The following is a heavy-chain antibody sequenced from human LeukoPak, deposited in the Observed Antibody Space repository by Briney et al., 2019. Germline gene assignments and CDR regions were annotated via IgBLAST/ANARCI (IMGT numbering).Heavy chain of an antibody. Sequence: ASETLSLTCTVSGGSISGSDYYWGWVRQPPGKGLEWIGSVLYTGITNYNPSLKSRLSISVDMSKTQFSLRLSSVTAADTAVYYCARQDYADAFYNWSQGTLVTVSS. V-gene: IGHV4-39*01. D-gene: IGHD4-17*01. CDR3: ARQDYADAFYN. CDR1: GGSISGSDYY. CDR2: VLYTGIT. J-gene: IGHJ4*02.